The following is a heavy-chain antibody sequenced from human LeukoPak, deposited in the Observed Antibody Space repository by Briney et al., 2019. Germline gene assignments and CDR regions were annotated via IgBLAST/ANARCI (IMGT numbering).Heavy chain of an antibody. V-gene: IGHV4-31*03. J-gene: IGHJ4*02. D-gene: IGHD6-6*01. CDR2: IYYSGST. CDR1: GGSISSGGYY. CDR3: ARLTKKGSSSPCFDY. Sequence: PSQTLSLTCTVSGGSISSGGYYWSWIRQHPGKGLEWIGYIYYSGSTYYNPSLKSRVTISVDTSKNQFSLKLSSVTAADTAVYYCARLTKKGSSSPCFDYWGQGTLVTVSS.